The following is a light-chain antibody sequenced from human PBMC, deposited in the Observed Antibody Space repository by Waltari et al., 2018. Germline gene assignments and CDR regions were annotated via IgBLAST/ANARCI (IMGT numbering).Light chain of an antibody. Sequence: DIQMTQSPSSLSASVGDKVTITCRASQGISNALAWYQQKPGKAPKLLIYAASNLQSGVPSRFSGSGSGTYFTLTISSLQPEDFAVYYCQQRNTYPLTSGGGTKVEIK. V-gene: IGKV1-17*01. CDR1: QGISNA. CDR3: QQRNTYPLT. J-gene: IGKJ4*01. CDR2: AAS.